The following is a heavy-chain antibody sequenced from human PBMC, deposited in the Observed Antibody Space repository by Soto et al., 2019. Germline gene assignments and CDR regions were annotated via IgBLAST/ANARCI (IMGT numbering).Heavy chain of an antibody. D-gene: IGHD2-8*01. CDR2: INAGNGNT. Sequence: ASVKVSCTDSGYTFTSYAMHWVRQAPGQRLEWMGWINAGNGNTKYSQKFQGRVTITRDTSASTAYMELSSLRSEDTAVYYCARDGSDCTNGVCYGYYYYGMDVWGQGTTVTVSS. J-gene: IGHJ6*02. CDR3: ARDGSDCTNGVCYGYYYYGMDV. V-gene: IGHV1-3*01. CDR1: GYTFTSYA.